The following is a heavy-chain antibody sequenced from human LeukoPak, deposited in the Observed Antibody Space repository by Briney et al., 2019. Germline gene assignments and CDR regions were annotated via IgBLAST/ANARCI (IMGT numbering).Heavy chain of an antibody. CDR2: ISSSSSYI. Sequence: GGSLRLSCAASGFTFSSYSMSWVRQAPGKGLEWVSSISSSSSYIYYADSVKGRFTISRDNAKNSLYLQMNSLRAEDTAVYYCARAVHGALDYWGQGTLVTVSS. J-gene: IGHJ4*02. D-gene: IGHD1-26*01. V-gene: IGHV3-21*01. CDR1: GFTFSSYS. CDR3: ARAVHGALDY.